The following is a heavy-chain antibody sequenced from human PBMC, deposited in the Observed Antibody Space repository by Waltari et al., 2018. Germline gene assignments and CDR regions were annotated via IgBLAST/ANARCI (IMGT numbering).Heavy chain of an antibody. CDR2: IYYSGST. CDR1: GGSISSGGYY. CDR3: ASGVYCSSTSCYAFDI. D-gene: IGHD2-2*01. V-gene: IGHV4-31*03. J-gene: IGHJ3*02. Sequence: QVQLQESGPGLVKPSQTLSLTCTVSGGSISSGGYYWSWIRQHPGKGLEWIGYIYYSGSTYYNPSLKSRVTISVDTSKNQFSLKLSSVTAADTAVYYCASGVYCSSTSCYAFDIWGQGTMVTVSS.